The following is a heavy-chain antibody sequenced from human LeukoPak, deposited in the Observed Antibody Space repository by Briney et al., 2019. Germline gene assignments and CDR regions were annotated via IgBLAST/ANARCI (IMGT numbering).Heavy chain of an antibody. J-gene: IGHJ4*02. CDR1: GYSISSGYY. CDR3: ARRAWGYFDY. V-gene: IGHV4-38-2*02. D-gene: IGHD3-16*01. CDR2: IYHSGST. Sequence: PSETLSLTCSVSGYSISSGYYWGWIRQPPGKGREWIGSIYHSGSTYYNPSLKSRVTISVDTSKNQFSLKLSSVTAADTAVYYCARRAWGYFDYWGQGTLVTVSS.